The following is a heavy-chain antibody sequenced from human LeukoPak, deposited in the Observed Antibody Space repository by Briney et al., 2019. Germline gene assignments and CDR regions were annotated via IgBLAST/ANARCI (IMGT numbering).Heavy chain of an antibody. V-gene: IGHV1-2*02. Sequence: ASVKVSCKASGYTFTGYYMHWVRQAPGQGLEWMGWINPNSGGTNYAQKFQGRVTMTRDTYISTAYMELSRLRSDDTAVYYCARDSEYDILTGRVVPSGMDVWGQGTTVTVSS. CDR2: INPNSGGT. CDR1: GYTFTGYY. CDR3: ARDSEYDILTGRVVPSGMDV. J-gene: IGHJ6*02. D-gene: IGHD3-9*01.